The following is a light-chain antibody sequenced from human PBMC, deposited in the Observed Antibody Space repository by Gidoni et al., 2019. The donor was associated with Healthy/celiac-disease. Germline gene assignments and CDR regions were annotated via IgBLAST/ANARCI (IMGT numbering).Light chain of an antibody. CDR1: QSVLYSSNNKNY. Sequence: DIVMTQSPDSLAVTLGERATINCKASQSVLYSSNNKNYLAWYPQKPGQPPKLLIYWASTRESGVPDRFSGSGSGTDFTLTISSLQAEDVAVYYCQQYYRTPPYTFGQGTKLEIK. CDR2: WAS. CDR3: QQYYRTPPYT. J-gene: IGKJ2*01. V-gene: IGKV4-1*01.